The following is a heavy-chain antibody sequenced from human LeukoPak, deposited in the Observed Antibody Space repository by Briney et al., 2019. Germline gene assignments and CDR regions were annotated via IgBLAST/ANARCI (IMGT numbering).Heavy chain of an antibody. V-gene: IGHV3-23*01. D-gene: IGHD3-3*01. J-gene: IGHJ4*02. Sequence: QTGGSVSLPCAASGVPFWIYAMRGVRQAPGEGLVWVSAISGGDGSRYYADTVNGRFTISRDNSKSTLYLQMNSLRAEDTAVYYCARGFWSGYLLCAFDYWGQGTLVTVSS. CDR3: ARGFWSGYLLCAFDY. CDR1: GVPFWIYA. CDR2: ISGGDGSR.